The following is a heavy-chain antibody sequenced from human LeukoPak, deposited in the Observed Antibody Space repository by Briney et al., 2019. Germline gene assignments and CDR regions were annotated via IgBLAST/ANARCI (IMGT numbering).Heavy chain of an antibody. CDR1: GYSISSGYY. Sequence: SETLSLTCSVSGYSISSGYYWGWIRQPPGKGLEWIGSIYNSGSTYYNPSLKSRVTISVDKSKNQFSLKLSSVTAADTAVYYCARVFITIFGADAFDIWGQGTMVTVSS. D-gene: IGHD3-3*01. CDR3: ARVFITIFGADAFDI. J-gene: IGHJ3*02. V-gene: IGHV4-38-2*02. CDR2: IYNSGST.